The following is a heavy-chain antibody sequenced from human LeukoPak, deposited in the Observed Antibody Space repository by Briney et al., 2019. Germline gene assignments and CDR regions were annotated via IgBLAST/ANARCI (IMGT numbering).Heavy chain of an antibody. Sequence: ALGKASCKASGYTFASSGISCVPQAAGHRLECLGWISAYNGNTNYAQKLQGRVTMTTDTSTSTAYMELRSLRSDDTAVYYCARGPLEYGDYWGQGTLVTVSS. CDR3: ARGPLEYGDY. CDR2: ISAYNGNT. V-gene: IGHV1-18*01. D-gene: IGHD1-1*01. J-gene: IGHJ4*02. CDR1: GYTFASSG.